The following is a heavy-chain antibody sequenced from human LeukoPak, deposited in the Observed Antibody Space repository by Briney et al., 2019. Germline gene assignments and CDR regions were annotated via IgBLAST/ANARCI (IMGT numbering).Heavy chain of an antibody. CDR1: GYTFTGYY. CDR2: INPSSGGT. CDR3: ARDGFSSSSFDY. V-gene: IGHV1-2*02. Sequence: GASVKVSCKASGYTFTGYYMHWVRQAPGQGLEWMGWINPSSGGTNYAQKFQGRVTMTRDTSISTAYMELSRLRSDDTAVYYCARDGFSSSSFDYWGQGTLVTVSS. J-gene: IGHJ4*02. D-gene: IGHD6-6*01.